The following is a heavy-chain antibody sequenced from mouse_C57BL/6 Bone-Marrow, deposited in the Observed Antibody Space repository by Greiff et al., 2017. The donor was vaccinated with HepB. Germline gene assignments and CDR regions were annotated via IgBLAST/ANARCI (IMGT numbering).Heavy chain of an antibody. CDR2: ISNGGGST. V-gene: IGHV5-12*01. CDR3: ARLRVFAY. Sequence: EVQLVESGGGLVQPGGSLKLSCAASGFTFSDYYMYWVRQTPEKRLELVAYISNGGGSTYYPDTVKGRFTISRDNAKNTLYLQLSRLKSEDTAMYYCARLRVFAYWGQGTLVTVSA. J-gene: IGHJ3*01. CDR1: GFTFSDYY.